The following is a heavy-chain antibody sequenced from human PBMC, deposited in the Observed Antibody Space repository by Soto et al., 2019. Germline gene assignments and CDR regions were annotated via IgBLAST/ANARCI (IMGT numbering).Heavy chain of an antibody. J-gene: IGHJ3*01. D-gene: IGHD3-16*01. CDR3: ARRLDDRADEGFDV. CDR2: IIPLFGTT. Sequence: QVHLVQSGAEVRKPGSSVKVSCKTSGGTFSTYTIYWVRQAPGQGLEWMGRIIPLFGTTRYAQNLQDRVTITAEESTSTTDMELSSLRAEDTALYYCARRLDDRADEGFDVWGEGTAVTVSA. V-gene: IGHV1-69*18. CDR1: GGTFSTYT.